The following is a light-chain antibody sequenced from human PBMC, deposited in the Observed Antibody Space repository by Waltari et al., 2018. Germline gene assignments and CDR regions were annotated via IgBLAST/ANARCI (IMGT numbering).Light chain of an antibody. V-gene: IGLV2-14*01. J-gene: IGLJ3*02. CDR3: SSYTSSNTLV. CDR1: SSDIGAYDF. CDR2: DVG. Sequence: QSALTQPASVSGSPGQSITISCTGTSSDIGAYDFVSWYQQHPGKAPKLMIYDVGKRPSGVSNRFSGSKSRNKASLTISRLQAEDEADYYCSSYTSSNTLVFGGGTKLTVL.